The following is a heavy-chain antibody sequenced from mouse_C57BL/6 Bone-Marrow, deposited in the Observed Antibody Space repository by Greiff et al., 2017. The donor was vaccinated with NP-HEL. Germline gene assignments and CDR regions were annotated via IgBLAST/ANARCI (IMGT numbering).Heavy chain of an antibody. D-gene: IGHD6-2*01. CDR3: TRDPTDVSFDY. CDR2: ISSGGDYI. V-gene: IGHV5-9-1*02. J-gene: IGHJ2*01. Sequence: EVMLVESGEGLVKPGGSLKLSCAASGFTFSSYAMSWVRQTPEKGLEWVAYISSGGDYIYYADTVKGRFTISRDNARNTRYLQMSSLKSEDTAMYYCTRDPTDVSFDYWGQGTTLTVSS. CDR1: GFTFSSYA.